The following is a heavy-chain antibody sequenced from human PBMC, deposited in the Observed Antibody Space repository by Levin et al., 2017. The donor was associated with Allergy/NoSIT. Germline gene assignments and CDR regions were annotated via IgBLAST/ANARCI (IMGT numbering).Heavy chain of an antibody. Sequence: GGSLRLSCAASGFTFSSYAMHWVRQAPGKGLEWVAVISYDGSNKYYADSVKGRFTISRDNSKNTLYLQMNSLRAEDTAVYYCARDAPRAVTTTSNWFDPWGQGTLVTVSS. CDR2: ISYDGSNK. V-gene: IGHV3-30*04. J-gene: IGHJ5*02. D-gene: IGHD4-17*01. CDR3: ARDAPRAVTTTSNWFDP. CDR1: GFTFSSYA.